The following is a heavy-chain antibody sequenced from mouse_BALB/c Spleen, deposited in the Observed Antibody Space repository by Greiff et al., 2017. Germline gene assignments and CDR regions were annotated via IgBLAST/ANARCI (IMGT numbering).Heavy chain of an antibody. J-gene: IGHJ4*01. CDR3: TREGTGPLMDY. CDR1: GYSFTSYW. CDR2: IYPGNSDT. D-gene: IGHD4-1*01. V-gene: IGHV1-5*01. Sequence: VQLQQSGTVLARPGASVTMSCKASGYSFTSYWMHWVKQRPGQGLEWIGAIYPGNSDTSYNQKFKGKAKLTAVTSASTAYMELSSLTNEDSAVYYCTREGTGPLMDYWGQGTAGTVAA.